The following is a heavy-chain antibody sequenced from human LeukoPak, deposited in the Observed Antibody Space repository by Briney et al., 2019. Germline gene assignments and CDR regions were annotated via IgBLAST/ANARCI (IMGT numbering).Heavy chain of an antibody. D-gene: IGHD3-10*01. J-gene: IGHJ4*02. CDR1: AITFSDAW. V-gene: IGHV3-15*01. Sequence: GGSLRLSCVASAITFSDAWMTWVRQAPGKGLEWIGRIRSKSDGGTTQYAAPVKGRFTVSRDDSEKTVYLHTKSLRTDDTAVYYCSTDPYYGSGSYYWGQGTLVTVSS. CDR3: STDPYYGSGSYY. CDR2: IRSKSDGGTT.